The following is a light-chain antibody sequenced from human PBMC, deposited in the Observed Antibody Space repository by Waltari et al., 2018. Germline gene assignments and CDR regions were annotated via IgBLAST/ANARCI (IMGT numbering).Light chain of an antibody. CDR3: QQYGSSPRVT. CDR1: QSVSSSY. J-gene: IGKJ4*01. V-gene: IGKV3-20*01. Sequence: EIVLTQSPGTLSLSPGDRATLSCRASQSVSSSYLAWYQQKPGQAPRLLIYGASSSATGIPDRFSGSGSGTDFTLTISRLEPEDFAVYYCQQYGSSPRVTFGGGTKVEIK. CDR2: GAS.